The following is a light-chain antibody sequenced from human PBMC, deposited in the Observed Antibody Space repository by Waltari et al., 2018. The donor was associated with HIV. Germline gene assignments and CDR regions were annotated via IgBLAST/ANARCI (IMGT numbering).Light chain of an antibody. CDR2: TAS. CDR1: QGISSY. CDR3: QRLNSYRFT. J-gene: IGKJ3*01. V-gene: IGKV1-9*01. Sequence: SQLPQYPSFLSASVGDRVTITFRASQGISSYLAWYQQTPGKAPKLLIYTASILQSGVPSRFSGSGSGTEFTLTISSLQPEDFATYYCQRLNSYRFTFGPGTKVDIK.